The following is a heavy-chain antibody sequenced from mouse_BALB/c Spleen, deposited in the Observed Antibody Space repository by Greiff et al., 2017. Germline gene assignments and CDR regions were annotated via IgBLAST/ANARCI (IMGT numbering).Heavy chain of an antibody. CDR3: ARRGSLYYCDY. CDR2: ISNGGGST. J-gene: IGHJ2*01. Sequence: EVQLVESGGGLVQPGGSLKLSCAASGFTFSSYTMSWVRQTPEKRLEWVAYISNGGGSTYYPDTVKGRFTISRDNAKNTLYLQMSSLKSEDTAMYYCARRGSLYYCDYWGQGTTLTVSS. CDR1: GFTFSSYT. D-gene: IGHD1-1*02. V-gene: IGHV5-12-2*01.